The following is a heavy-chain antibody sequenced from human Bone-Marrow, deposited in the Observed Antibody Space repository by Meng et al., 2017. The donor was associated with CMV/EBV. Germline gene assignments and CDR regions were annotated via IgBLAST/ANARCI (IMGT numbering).Heavy chain of an antibody. CDR3: ARDIAVAGTGVGVESRNWFDP. CDR2: IIPIFGTA. V-gene: IGHV1-69*05. Sequence: SVKVSCKASGGTFSSYAISWVRQAPGQGLEWMGGIIPIFGTANYAQKFQGRVTITTDESRSTAYMELSSLRSEDTAVYYCARDIAVAGTGVGVESRNWFDPWGQGTLVTVSS. J-gene: IGHJ5*02. CDR1: GGTFSSYA. D-gene: IGHD6-19*01.